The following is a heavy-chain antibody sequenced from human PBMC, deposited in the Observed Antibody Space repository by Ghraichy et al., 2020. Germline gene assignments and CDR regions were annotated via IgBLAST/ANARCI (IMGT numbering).Heavy chain of an antibody. J-gene: IGHJ3*02. V-gene: IGHV1-3*01. CDR3: ARRTIFGVAISPFGAFDI. CDR1: GYTFTSYA. CDR2: INAGNGNT. Sequence: ASVKVSCKASGYTFTSYAMHWVRQAPGQRLEWMGWINAGNGNTKYSQKFQGRVTITRDTSASTAYMELSSLRSEDTAVYYCARRTIFGVAISPFGAFDIWGQGTMVTVSS. D-gene: IGHD3-3*01.